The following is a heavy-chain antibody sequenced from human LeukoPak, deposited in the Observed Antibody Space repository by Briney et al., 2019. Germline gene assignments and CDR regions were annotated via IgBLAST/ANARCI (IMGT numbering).Heavy chain of an antibody. J-gene: IGHJ4*02. D-gene: IGHD6-19*01. CDR3: ATKQWLAPPPDS. V-gene: IGHV3-74*01. Sequence: PGGSLRLSCAASGFTFRKYWMLWVRQAPGKGLESVSRINTDGTVTTYADSGKGRFTVSRDNADNTMFLQMNSVRDEDTAVYYCATKQWLAPPPDSWGQGTPVTVSS. CDR2: INTDGTVT. CDR1: GFTFRKYW.